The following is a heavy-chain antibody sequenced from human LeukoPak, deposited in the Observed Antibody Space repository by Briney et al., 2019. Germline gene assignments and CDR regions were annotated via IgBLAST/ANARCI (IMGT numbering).Heavy chain of an antibody. CDR3: ARDRTPWDGDYLFDY. J-gene: IGHJ4*02. D-gene: IGHD4-17*01. CDR2: ISYDGSNK. V-gene: IGHV3-30*19. CDR1: GFTFSSYG. Sequence: GGSLRLSCAASGFTFSSYGMHWVRQAPGKGLEWVAVISYDGSNKYYADSVKGRFTISRDNSKNTLYLQMNSLRAEDTAVYYCARDRTPWDGDYLFDYWGQGTLVTVSS.